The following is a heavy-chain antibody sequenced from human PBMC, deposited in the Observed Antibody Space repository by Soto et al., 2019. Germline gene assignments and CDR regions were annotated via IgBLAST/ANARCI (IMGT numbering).Heavy chain of an antibody. CDR2: INHSGST. Sequence: PSETLSLTCAVYGGSFSGYYWSWIRQPPGKGLEWIGEINHSGSTNYNPSLKSRVTISVDTSKNQFSLKLSSVTAADTAVYCCAGTYYYDSSGFWPLWGQGALVTVSS. D-gene: IGHD3-22*01. CDR1: GGSFSGYY. V-gene: IGHV4-34*01. CDR3: AGTYYYDSSGFWPL. J-gene: IGHJ4*02.